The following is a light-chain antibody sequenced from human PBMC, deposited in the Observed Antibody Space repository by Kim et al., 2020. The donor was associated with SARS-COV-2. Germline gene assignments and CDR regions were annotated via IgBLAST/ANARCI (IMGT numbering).Light chain of an antibody. J-gene: IGKJ4*01. Sequence: ERAPLSSRARQIGSSYLAGYQQRPGQAPRLLIYDASNRATGIPARFSGSGSGIDFTLTISSLEPEDFAFYYCQQRGDWPPTFGGGTKGDIK. CDR3: QQRGDWPPT. CDR1: QIGSSY. V-gene: IGKV3-11*01. CDR2: DAS.